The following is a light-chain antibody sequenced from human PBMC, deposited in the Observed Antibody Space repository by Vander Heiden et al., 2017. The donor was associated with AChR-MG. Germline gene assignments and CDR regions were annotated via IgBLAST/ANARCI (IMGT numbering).Light chain of an antibody. CDR1: SSSIGSNT. CDR3: ASWDDGLNGWV. V-gene: IGLV1-44*01. Sequence: QSVLTQPPSASGTPGQRVIISCSGRSSSIGSNTVNWYQHPPGAAPKLLIYTTNQRPSGVPDRFSGSKSGTSASLAISGLQSEDEAQYYCASWDDGLNGWVFGGGTKLTVL. J-gene: IGLJ3*02. CDR2: TTN.